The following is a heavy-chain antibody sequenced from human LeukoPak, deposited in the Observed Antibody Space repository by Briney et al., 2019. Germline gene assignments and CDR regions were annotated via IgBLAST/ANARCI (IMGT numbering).Heavy chain of an antibody. J-gene: IGHJ5*02. CDR2: TYKSEST. CDR3: ARHHSTTHPGRYWFDP. V-gene: IGHV4-59*08. Sequence: SETLSLTCTVSGASIDSNYWSWIRQPPGRGLEWIGYTYKSESTNYNPSLKSRVTISVDTSKNQFSLRLTSVTAADTAVCYCARHHSTTHPGRYWFDPWGQGTLVTVSS. D-gene: IGHD2/OR15-2a*01. CDR1: GASIDSNY.